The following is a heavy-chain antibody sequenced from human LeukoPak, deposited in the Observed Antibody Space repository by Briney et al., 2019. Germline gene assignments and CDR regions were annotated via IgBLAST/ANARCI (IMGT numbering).Heavy chain of an antibody. CDR2: IKTDASEK. CDR3: ATYSTRNAREFQS. J-gene: IGHJ1*01. V-gene: IGHV3-7*01. CDR1: GFIFSNCW. Sequence: GGSLRLSCETSGFIFSNCWMTWVRQAPGKGLEWVANIKTDASEKYYADSVKGRFTTSRDNAKNSLYLQMNSLRAEDTAVYYCATYSTRNAREFQSWGQGTLVTVSS. D-gene: IGHD4-11*01.